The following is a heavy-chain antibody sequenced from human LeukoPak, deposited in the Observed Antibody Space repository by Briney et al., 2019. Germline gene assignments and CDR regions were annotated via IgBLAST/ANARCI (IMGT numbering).Heavy chain of an antibody. Sequence: GWSLRLSCAASGFTSGDYAMSWVRQAAGKGLERVGFIRSEAYDGATDYGASLKGRFTISRDDSKNIAYLQMNSLNTEDTAVYYCTRTFGYYYFYMDVWGKGTTVIVSS. CDR2: IRSEAYDGAT. V-gene: IGHV3-49*04. J-gene: IGHJ6*03. CDR1: GFTSGDYA. CDR3: TRTFGYYYFYMDV. D-gene: IGHD3-16*01.